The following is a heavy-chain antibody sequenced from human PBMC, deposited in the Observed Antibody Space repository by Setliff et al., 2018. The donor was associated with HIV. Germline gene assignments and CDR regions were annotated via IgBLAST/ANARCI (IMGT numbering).Heavy chain of an antibody. D-gene: IGHD2-2*01. J-gene: IGHJ5*02. CDR3: ARAQGYCSSTSCYFQDLFDP. CDR2: MNPNSGNT. Sequence: ASVKVSCKASGYTFTSYDINWVRQATGQGLEWMGWMNPNSGNTGYAQKFQGRVTMTRNTSISTAYMELSSLRSEDTAVYYCARAQGYCSSTSCYFQDLFDPWGQGTLVTVSS. CDR1: GYTFTSYD. V-gene: IGHV1-8*02.